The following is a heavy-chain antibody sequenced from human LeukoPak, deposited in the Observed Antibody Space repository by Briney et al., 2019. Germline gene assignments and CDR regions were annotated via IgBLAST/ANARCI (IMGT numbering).Heavy chain of an antibody. CDR2: INHSGST. D-gene: IGHD5-12*01. CDR1: GGSFSGYY. J-gene: IGHJ4*02. CDR3: ARGPKMATIPRPFGV. V-gene: IGHV4-34*01. Sequence: SETLSLTCAVYGGSFSGYYWSWIRQPPGKGVEWIGEINHSGSTNYNPSLKSRVTISVDTSKNQFSLKLSSVTAADTAVYYCARGPKMATIPRPFGVWGQGTLVTVSS.